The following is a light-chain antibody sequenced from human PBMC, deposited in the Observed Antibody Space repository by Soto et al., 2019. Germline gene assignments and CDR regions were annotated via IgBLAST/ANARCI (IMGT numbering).Light chain of an antibody. CDR2: GAS. V-gene: IGKV3-20*01. Sequence: EIVLTQSPGTLSLSPGERATLSCRASQSVRSNYLAWYLQKPGQAPILLIYGASTRATGIPGRFSGSGSGTDFTLTISRLEPEDFAVYYCQQYGSSPGTFGQGTKVDIK. CDR3: QQYGSSPGT. J-gene: IGKJ1*01. CDR1: QSVRSNY.